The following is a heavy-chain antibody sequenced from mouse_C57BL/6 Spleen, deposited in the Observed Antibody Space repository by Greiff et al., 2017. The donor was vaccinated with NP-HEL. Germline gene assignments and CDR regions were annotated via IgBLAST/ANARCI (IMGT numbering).Heavy chain of an antibody. J-gene: IGHJ2*01. CDR3: ARSYYGSRHFDY. Sequence: VQLQQSGAELVKPGASVKMSCKASGYTFTTYHIEWLKQNHGKSLEWIGNFHPYNDDTKYNEKFKGKATLTVDKSSSTVYLELSRLTSDDSAFYYCARSYYGSRHFDYWGQGTTLTVSS. D-gene: IGHD1-1*01. V-gene: IGHV1-47*01. CDR1: GYTFTTYH. CDR2: FHPYNDDT.